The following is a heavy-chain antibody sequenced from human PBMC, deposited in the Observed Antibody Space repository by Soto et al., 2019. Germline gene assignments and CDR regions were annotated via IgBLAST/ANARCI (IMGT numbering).Heavy chain of an antibody. V-gene: IGHV1-3*01. D-gene: IGHD3-10*01. CDR2: INAGNGNT. CDR3: ARVAPYVGSVPRFEP. J-gene: IGHJ5*02. Sequence: QVQLVQSGAEVKEPGASVRVSCKAFGYTFTAYNIHWLRQAPGQGLEWMGWINAGNGNTRSSRKFQGRVIITRDTSATTAYLEVDSLRSEDTAIYYCARVAPYVGSVPRFEPWGQGTLLTVSS. CDR1: GYTFTAYN.